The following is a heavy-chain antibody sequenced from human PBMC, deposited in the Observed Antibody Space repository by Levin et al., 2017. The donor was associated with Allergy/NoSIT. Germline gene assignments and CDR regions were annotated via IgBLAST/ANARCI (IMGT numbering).Heavy chain of an antibody. J-gene: IGHJ3*01. CDR1: GFTFNKFG. D-gene: IGHD2-21*02. V-gene: IGHV3-30*18. CDR3: AKIGDCSSGVCFWETLHDAFAV. CDR2: ISFDASQE. Sequence: GGSLRLSCAASGFTFNKFGMHWVRQGPGKGLEWVAVISFDASQEYYADSVKGRFTISRDNSKNTLYLQMNSLRPEDTAVYFCAKIGDCSSGVCFWETLHDAFAVWGQGTMVSVSS.